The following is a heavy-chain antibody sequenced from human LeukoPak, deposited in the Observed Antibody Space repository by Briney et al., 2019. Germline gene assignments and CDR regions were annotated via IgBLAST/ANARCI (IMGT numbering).Heavy chain of an antibody. CDR2: ISYDGSNK. CDR1: GFTFSGYG. J-gene: IGHJ6*02. V-gene: IGHV3-30*18. Sequence: GGSLRLSCAASGFTFSGYGMHWVRQAPGKGLEWVAVISYDGSNKYYADSVKGRFTISRDNSENTLYLQMNSLRAEDAAVYYCAKDRGDGYTSMDVWGQGTTVTVSS. CDR3: AKDRGDGYTSMDV. D-gene: IGHD5-24*01.